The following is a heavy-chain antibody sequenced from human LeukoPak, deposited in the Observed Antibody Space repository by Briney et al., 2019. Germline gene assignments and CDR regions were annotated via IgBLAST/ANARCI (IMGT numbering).Heavy chain of an antibody. V-gene: IGHV4-34*01. CDR3: ARAGDDSSGQHCYYYDY. Sequence: SETLSLTCAVYGGSFSCYYCCWIRQPPGKGLEWIGEINHSGSTNYNPSLKSRVTISVDTTKNQFSLKLSSVAAADTAVYYCARAGDDSSGQHCYYYDYWDHGTLVTVSS. J-gene: IGHJ4*01. CDR2: INHSGST. CDR1: GGSFSCYY. D-gene: IGHD3-22*01.